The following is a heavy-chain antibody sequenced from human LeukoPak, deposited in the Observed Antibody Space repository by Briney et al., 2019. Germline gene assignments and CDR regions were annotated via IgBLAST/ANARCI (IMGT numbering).Heavy chain of an antibody. CDR1: GDSISSYY. Sequence: PSETLSLTCTISGDSISSYYWTWIRQPAGKGLEWIGRIYSSGNTNYNPSLESRVTMSLDTSKNQFSLRVSSVTAADTAVYYCVRSLHTLGGVIVFDSWGQGALVTVSS. CDR2: IYSSGNT. V-gene: IGHV4-4*07. J-gene: IGHJ5*01. CDR3: VRSLHTLGGVIVFDS. D-gene: IGHD3-16*02.